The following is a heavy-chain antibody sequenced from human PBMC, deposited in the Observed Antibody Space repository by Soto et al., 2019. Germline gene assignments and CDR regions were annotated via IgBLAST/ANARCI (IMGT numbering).Heavy chain of an antibody. CDR2: IWYDGDNK. Sequence: QVQLVESGGGVVQPGRSLRLSCAASGFSFSSYGMHWVRQAPGKGLEWVAVIWYDGDNKDYADSVKGRFTISRDNSKNTLYREMNSLRAEDTAVYYCARDPLKMATTKGGLDYWGQGTLVTVSS. D-gene: IGHD5-12*01. J-gene: IGHJ4*02. V-gene: IGHV3-33*01. CDR3: ARDPLKMATTKGGLDY. CDR1: GFSFSSYG.